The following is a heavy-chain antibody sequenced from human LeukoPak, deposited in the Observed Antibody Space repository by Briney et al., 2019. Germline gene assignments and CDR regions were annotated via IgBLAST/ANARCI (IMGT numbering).Heavy chain of an antibody. Sequence: ASVKVSCKASGYTFTSYGISWVRQAPGQGLEWMGWISAYNGNTNYAQRLQGRVTMTTDTSTSTAYMELRSLRSDDTAVYYCARVEPILGNSGSYTSHFPDYWGQGTLVTVSS. CDR2: ISAYNGNT. J-gene: IGHJ4*02. CDR3: ARVEPILGNSGSYTSHFPDY. CDR1: GYTFTSYG. D-gene: IGHD3-10*01. V-gene: IGHV1-18*01.